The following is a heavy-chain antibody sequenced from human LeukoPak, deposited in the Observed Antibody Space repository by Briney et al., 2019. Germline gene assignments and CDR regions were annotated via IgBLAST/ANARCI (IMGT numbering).Heavy chain of an antibody. Sequence: SETLSLTCTVSGGSISSGSYYWSWIRQPAGKGLEWIGRIYTSGSTNYNPSLKSRVTISVDTSKNQFSLKLSSVTAADTAVYYCARVDYYYMDVWGKGTAVTVSS. CDR3: ARVDYYYMDV. V-gene: IGHV4-61*02. CDR2: IYTSGST. CDR1: GGSISSGSYY. J-gene: IGHJ6*03.